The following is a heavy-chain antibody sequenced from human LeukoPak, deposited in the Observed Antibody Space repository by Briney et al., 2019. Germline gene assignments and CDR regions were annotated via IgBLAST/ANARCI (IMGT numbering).Heavy chain of an antibody. CDR3: ARDRNYYDSSGYYTDAFDI. CDR2: IYTSGST. Sequence: PSQTLSLTCTVSGGSISSGSYYWSWIRQPAGKGLEWIGRIYTSGSTNYNPSLKSRVTISVDTSKYQFSLKLSSVTAADTAVYYCARDRNYYDSSGYYTDAFDIWGQGTMVTVSS. J-gene: IGHJ3*02. V-gene: IGHV4-61*02. CDR1: GGSISSGSYY. D-gene: IGHD3-22*01.